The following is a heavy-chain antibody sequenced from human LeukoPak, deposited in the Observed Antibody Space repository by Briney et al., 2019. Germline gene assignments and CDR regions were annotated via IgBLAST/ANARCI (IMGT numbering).Heavy chain of an antibody. Sequence: GGSLRLSCAASGFTFSSYAMHWVRQAPGKGLEWVAVISYDGSNKYYADSVKGRFTISRDNSKNTLYLQMNSLRAEDTAVYYCAGLDTAMAHDYWGQGTLVTLSS. D-gene: IGHD5-18*01. J-gene: IGHJ4*02. V-gene: IGHV3-30-3*01. CDR3: AGLDTAMAHDY. CDR2: ISYDGSNK. CDR1: GFTFSSYA.